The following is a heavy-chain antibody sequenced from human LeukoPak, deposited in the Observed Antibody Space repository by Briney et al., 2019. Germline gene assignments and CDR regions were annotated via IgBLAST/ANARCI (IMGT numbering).Heavy chain of an antibody. D-gene: IGHD3-22*01. J-gene: IGHJ6*03. CDR2: IYYSGST. CDR1: GYSISSGYY. Sequence: SETLSLTCTVSGYSISSGYYWSWIRQPPGKGLEWIGYIYYSGSTNYNPSLKSRVTISVDTSKNQFSLKLSSVTAADTAVYYCARDRYYYDSSGYYYAPEDYYYMDVWGKGTTVTVSS. CDR3: ARDRYYYDSSGYYYAPEDYYYMDV. V-gene: IGHV4-61*01.